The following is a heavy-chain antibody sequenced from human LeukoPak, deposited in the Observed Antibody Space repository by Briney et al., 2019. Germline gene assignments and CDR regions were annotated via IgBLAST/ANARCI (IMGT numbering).Heavy chain of an antibody. CDR2: ISYDGSNK. CDR3: AKTGIAAGYYFDY. CDR1: GFTFSSYG. Sequence: GGSLRLSCAASGFTFSSYGMHWVRQAPGKGLEWVAVISYDGSNKYYADSVKGRFTISRVNSKNTLYLQMNSLRAEDTAVYYCAKTGIAAGYYFDYWGQGTLVTVSS. V-gene: IGHV3-30*18. J-gene: IGHJ4*02. D-gene: IGHD6-13*01.